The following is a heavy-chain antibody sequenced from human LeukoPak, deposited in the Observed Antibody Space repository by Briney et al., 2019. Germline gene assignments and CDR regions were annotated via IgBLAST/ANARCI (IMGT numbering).Heavy chain of an antibody. CDR3: AKYCGGDCYGMDV. CDR2: IKQDGSEK. CDR1: GFFFSTYW. V-gene: IGHV3-7*01. D-gene: IGHD2-21*01. Sequence: GGSLRLSCAASGFFFSTYWMSWVRQAPGKGLEWVANIKQDGSEKDYVDSVKGRFTISRDNAKNSLYLQMNSLRAEDTAVYYCAKYCGGDCYGMDVWGQGTTVTVSS. J-gene: IGHJ6*02.